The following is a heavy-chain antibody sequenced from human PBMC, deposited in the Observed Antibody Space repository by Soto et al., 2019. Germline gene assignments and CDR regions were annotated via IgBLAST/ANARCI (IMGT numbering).Heavy chain of an antibody. CDR1: GFTFSSYA. Sequence: PGGSLRLSCAASGFTFSSYAMSWVRQAPGKGLEWVSAISGSGVTTYYADSVKGRFTISRHNSKNTLYLQMNSLRAEDTALYYCARGGNPNYYWGQGTLVTVSS. D-gene: IGHD4-4*01. CDR3: ARGGNPNYY. J-gene: IGHJ4*02. CDR2: ISGSGVTT. V-gene: IGHV3-23*01.